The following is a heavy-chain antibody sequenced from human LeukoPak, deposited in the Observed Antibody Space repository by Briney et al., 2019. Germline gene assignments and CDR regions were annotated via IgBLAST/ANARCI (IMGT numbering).Heavy chain of an antibody. J-gene: IGHJ3*01. CDR3: VRVSQDDDYSDSPVQGAFDL. CDR1: GFSFSRSY. CDR2: IKQDGVDK. D-gene: IGHD3-22*01. V-gene: IGHV3-7*04. Sequence: GGSLRLSCAASGFSFSRSYMNWVRQAPGKGLEWVATIKQDGVDKYYVDSVKGRFTISRDNAKNSLYLQMNDLRTEDTAVYYCVRVSQDDDYSDSPVQGAFDLWGQGTMVTVS.